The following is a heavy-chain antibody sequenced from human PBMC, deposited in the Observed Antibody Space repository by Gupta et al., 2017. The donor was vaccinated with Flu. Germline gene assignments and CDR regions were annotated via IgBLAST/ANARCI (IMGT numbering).Heavy chain of an antibody. Sequence: QVQLVQSGDEVKKPGSSVKVSCKSSGDTFGSAAISWLRQAPGPGLEWMGGTIPIFGATTYAPKFQGRITITADELTTTVFLSLNSLRSDDTAIYYCAINYADYHGGEFWGQGTLITVSS. D-gene: IGHD3-16*01. J-gene: IGHJ4*02. CDR1: GDTFGSAA. CDR3: AINYADYHGGEF. CDR2: TIPIFGAT. V-gene: IGHV1-69*01.